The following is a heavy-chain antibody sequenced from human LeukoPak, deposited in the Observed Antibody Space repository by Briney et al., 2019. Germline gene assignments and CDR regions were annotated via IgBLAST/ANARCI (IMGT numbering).Heavy chain of an antibody. CDR2: IYSGGST. V-gene: IGHV3-53*05. CDR3: AKAVTTLSPFFDY. J-gene: IGHJ4*02. D-gene: IGHD4-11*01. Sequence: GGSLRLSCAASGFTVSSNYMSWVRQAPGRGLEWVSVIYSGGSTYYADSVKGRFTISRDNSKNSLYLQMNSLRTEDTALYYCAKAVTTLSPFFDYWGQGTLVTVSS. CDR1: GFTVSSNY.